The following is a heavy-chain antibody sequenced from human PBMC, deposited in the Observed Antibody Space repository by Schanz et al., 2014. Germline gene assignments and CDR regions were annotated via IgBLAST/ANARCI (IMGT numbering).Heavy chain of an antibody. J-gene: IGHJ4*02. CDR1: GFSFSTYA. D-gene: IGHD4-4*01. CDR2: ILYDGSKT. Sequence: QVQLVESGGGVVQPGRSLRLSCAASGFSFSTYAMHWVRQAPGKGLEWVAVILYDGSKTYYADSVKGRFTISRDNSKNTLSLQMNSLRAEDTAVYYCATRSYSYLDYWGQGTLVTVSS. CDR3: ATRSYSYLDY. V-gene: IGHV3-30*04.